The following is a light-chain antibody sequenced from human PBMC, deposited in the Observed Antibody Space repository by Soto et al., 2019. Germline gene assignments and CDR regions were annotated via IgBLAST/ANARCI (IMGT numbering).Light chain of an antibody. CDR1: SSDIGGSNY. Sequence: QSALTQPASVSGSPGQSITISCTGTSSDIGGSNYVSWYQQHPGKAPKLMIYEVSNRPSGVSNRFSGSKSGNTASLTISGLHAEDESDYYCSSYTSSSTLLFGTGTKLTVL. CDR3: SSYTSSSTLL. CDR2: EVS. J-gene: IGLJ1*01. V-gene: IGLV2-14*01.